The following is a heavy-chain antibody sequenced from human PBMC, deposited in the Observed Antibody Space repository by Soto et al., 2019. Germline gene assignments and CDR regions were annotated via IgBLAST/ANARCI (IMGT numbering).Heavy chain of an antibody. V-gene: IGHV3-23*01. D-gene: IGHD3-10*01. J-gene: IGHJ4*02. CDR3: ASRGHYYFDY. CDR2: IIDSGGST. CDR1: GFTFSYYA. Sequence: PGGSLRLSCAASGFTFSYYAMSWVRHAPGKGLEWVSSIIDSGGSTFYADSVKGRFTISRDNPKNTLYLQMNSLRAEDTAIYYCASRGHYYFDYWGQGTQVTVSS.